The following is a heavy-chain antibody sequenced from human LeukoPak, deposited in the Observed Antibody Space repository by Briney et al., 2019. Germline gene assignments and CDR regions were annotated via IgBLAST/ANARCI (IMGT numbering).Heavy chain of an antibody. CDR3: ARDGGWLQTQNHYYYHGLDV. V-gene: IGHV1-69*04. Sequence: SVKLSCKASGGAFSSYGITWVRQAPGQGPEWMGRIIPILDMADYAQKFQGRVTITADKSTRTAYMEMSSLRSEDTAVYYCARDGGWLQTQNHYYYHGLDVWGQGTTVTVSS. J-gene: IGHJ6*02. CDR1: GGAFSSYG. CDR2: IIPILDMA. D-gene: IGHD5-24*01.